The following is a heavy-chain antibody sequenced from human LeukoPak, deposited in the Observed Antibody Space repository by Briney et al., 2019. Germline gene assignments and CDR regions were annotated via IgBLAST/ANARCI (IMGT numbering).Heavy chain of an antibody. J-gene: IGHJ5*02. D-gene: IGHD2-15*01. CDR3: ARDPWDLGYCSGGSCYPGNNWFDP. CDR1: GYTFTSYA. Sequence: WASVKVSCKASGYTFTSYAMHWVRQAPGQRLEWVGWINSGNCNTKYSQKFQGRVTITRDTSASTAYMELSSLRSEDTAVYYCARDPWDLGYCSGGSCYPGNNWFDPWGQGTLVTVSS. CDR2: INSGNCNT. V-gene: IGHV1-3*01.